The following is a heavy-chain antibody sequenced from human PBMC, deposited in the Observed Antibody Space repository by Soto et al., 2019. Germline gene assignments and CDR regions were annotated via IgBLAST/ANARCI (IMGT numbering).Heavy chain of an antibody. CDR1: GGSISSGDYY. Sequence: SETLSLTCTVSGGSISSGDYYWSWIRQPPGKGLEWIGYIYYSGSTYYNPSLKSRVTISVDTSKNQFSLKLSSVTAADTAVYYCARVPYDYVWGSYQAGDYYYYGMDVWGQGTTDNVSS. J-gene: IGHJ6*02. V-gene: IGHV4-30-4*01. D-gene: IGHD3-16*01. CDR3: ARVPYDYVWGSYQAGDYYYYGMDV. CDR2: IYYSGST.